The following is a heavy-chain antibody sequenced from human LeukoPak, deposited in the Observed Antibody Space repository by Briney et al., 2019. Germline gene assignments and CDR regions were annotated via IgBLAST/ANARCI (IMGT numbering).Heavy chain of an antibody. Sequence: ASVKVSCKASGGTFSSYAISWVRQAPGQGLEWMGGITPIFGTANYAQKFQGRVTITTDESTSTAYMELSSLRSEDTAVYYCASTYHGPKYCSSTSCSPEGAKLDYWGQGTLVTVSS. CDR1: GGTFSSYA. CDR3: ASTYHGPKYCSSTSCSPEGAKLDY. J-gene: IGHJ4*02. V-gene: IGHV1-69*05. CDR2: ITPIFGTA. D-gene: IGHD2-2*01.